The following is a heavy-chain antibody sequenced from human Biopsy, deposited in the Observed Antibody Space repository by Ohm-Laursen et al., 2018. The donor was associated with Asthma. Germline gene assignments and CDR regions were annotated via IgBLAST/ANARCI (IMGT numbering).Heavy chain of an antibody. CDR2: ICWDDDK. CDR3: AHRRHGPSVEYYYDSSGYSPFDY. V-gene: IGHV2-5*02. D-gene: IGHD3-22*01. CDR1: GFSLSTSGVG. Sequence: TQTLTLTRTFSGFSLSTSGVGVGWTRQPPGKALEWLALICWDDDKRHSPSLKSRLTITKDTSKNQVVLTMTNMDPVDTPTYYCAHRRHGPSVEYYYDSSGYSPFDYWGQGTLVPVSS. J-gene: IGHJ4*02.